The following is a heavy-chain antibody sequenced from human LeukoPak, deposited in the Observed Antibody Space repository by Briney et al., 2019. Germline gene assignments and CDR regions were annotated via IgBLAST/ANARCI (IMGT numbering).Heavy chain of an antibody. D-gene: IGHD1-1*01. CDR3: AQQVEETEEVFHH. CDR1: AFTFSSNA. Sequence: PGRSLRLSCAASAFTFSSNAMHWVRQAPGEGLEWVAVVSYDGGSAYYTDSVKGRFTISRDNSKNTLYLQMNSLRAEDTAVYYCAQQVEETEEVFHHWGQGTLVTVSS. J-gene: IGHJ4*02. CDR2: VSYDGGSA. V-gene: IGHV3-30-3*01.